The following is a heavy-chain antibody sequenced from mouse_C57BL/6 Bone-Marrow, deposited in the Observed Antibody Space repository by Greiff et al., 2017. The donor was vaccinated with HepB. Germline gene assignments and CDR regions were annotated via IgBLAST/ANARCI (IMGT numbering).Heavy chain of an antibody. Sequence: EVMLVESGGGLVKPGGSLKLSCAASGFTFSDYGMHWVRQAPEKGLEWVAYISSGSSTIYYADTVKGRFTISRDNAKNTLFLQMTSLRSEDTAMYYCARLGYYVFAYWGQGTLVTVSA. CDR2: ISSGSSTI. J-gene: IGHJ3*01. D-gene: IGHD2-3*01. CDR3: ARLGYYVFAY. V-gene: IGHV5-17*01. CDR1: GFTFSDYG.